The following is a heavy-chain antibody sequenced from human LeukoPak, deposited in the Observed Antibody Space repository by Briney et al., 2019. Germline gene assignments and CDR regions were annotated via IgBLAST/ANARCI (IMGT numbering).Heavy chain of an antibody. D-gene: IGHD2-15*01. CDR3: AREPLPKVASFDP. V-gene: IGHV4-61*02. CDR2: IYTSGST. CDR1: GGSISSGSYY. J-gene: IGHJ5*02. Sequence: SETLSLTCTVSGGSISSGSYYWSWIRQPAGKGLEWIGRIYTSGSTNYNPSLKSRVTISVDMSKNQFSLKLSSVTAADTAVYYCAREPLPKVASFDPWGQGTLVTVSS.